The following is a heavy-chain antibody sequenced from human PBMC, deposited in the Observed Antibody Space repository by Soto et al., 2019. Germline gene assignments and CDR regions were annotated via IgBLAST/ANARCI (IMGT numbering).Heavy chain of an antibody. J-gene: IGHJ4*02. V-gene: IGHV4-38-2*01. CDR3: ARVDSPYYYNSSGYFTY. CDR1: GYSISSGFY. CDR2: IFHRGTT. Sequence: TLSLTCAVSGYSISSGFYWGRLRQPPGKWPQWIGNIFHRGTTYYNPSLMSRAAISVDTAKNEFSLRLSAVTAADTAVYYCARVDSPYYYNSSGYFTYWGQGALVTVSS. D-gene: IGHD3-22*01.